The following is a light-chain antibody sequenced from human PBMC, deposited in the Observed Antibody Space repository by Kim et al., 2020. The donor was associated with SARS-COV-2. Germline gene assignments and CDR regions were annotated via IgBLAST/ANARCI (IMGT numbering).Light chain of an antibody. J-gene: IGLJ1*01. CDR1: SQRNTY. V-gene: IGLV3-19*01. CDR2: ERN. CDR3: QARISPAKAYV. Sequence: ALRQTIEVTRQGDSQRNTYAAWYQQKQGHAPLIVMCERNNRPSGIPDRFSGSSSGNTDTLTITGALAEVEADYYCQARISPAKAYVFGSGTKVTVL.